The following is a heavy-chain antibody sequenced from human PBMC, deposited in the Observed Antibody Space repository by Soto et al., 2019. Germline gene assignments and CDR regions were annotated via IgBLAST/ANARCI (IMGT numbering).Heavy chain of an antibody. Sequence: EVQLLESGGGLVQPGGSLRLSCAASEFTFSSYAMSWVRQAPGKGLEWVSAISGSGGSTYYADSVKGRFTISRDNSKNTLYLQMNSLRAEDTAVYYCAKEGGYCTNGVCPFDYWGQGTLVTVSS. CDR2: ISGSGGST. CDR1: EFTFSSYA. CDR3: AKEGGYCTNGVCPFDY. J-gene: IGHJ4*02. D-gene: IGHD2-8*01. V-gene: IGHV3-23*01.